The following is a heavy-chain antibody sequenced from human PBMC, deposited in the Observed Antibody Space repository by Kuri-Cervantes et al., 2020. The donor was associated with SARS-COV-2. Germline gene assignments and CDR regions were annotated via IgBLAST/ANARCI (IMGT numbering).Heavy chain of an antibody. J-gene: IGHJ5*02. CDR3: ARDYFGSGWSNWFDP. CDR2: IYHSGST. CDR1: GGSISSGGYS. V-gene: IGHV4-30-2*01. D-gene: IGHD6-19*01. Sequence: SQTLSLTCAVSGGSISSGGYSWSWIRQPPGKGLEWIGYIYHSGSTYYNPSLRSRVTISVDRSKNQFSLKLSSVTAADTAVYYCARDYFGSGWSNWFDPWGQGTLVTVSS.